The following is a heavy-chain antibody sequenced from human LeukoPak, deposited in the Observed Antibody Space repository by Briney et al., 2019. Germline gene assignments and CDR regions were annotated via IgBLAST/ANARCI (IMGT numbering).Heavy chain of an antibody. CDR1: GFTFSSYG. CDR3: ARDPAGIAVATDP. CDR2: IKQDGSEK. D-gene: IGHD6-19*01. Sequence: GGSLRLSCASSGFTFSSYGMSWVRQAPGKGLEWVANIKQDGSEKYYVDSVKCRFTISRANAKNSLYLQMNSLRAEETAVYYCARDPAGIAVATDPWGQGTLVTVSS. J-gene: IGHJ5*02. V-gene: IGHV3-7*01.